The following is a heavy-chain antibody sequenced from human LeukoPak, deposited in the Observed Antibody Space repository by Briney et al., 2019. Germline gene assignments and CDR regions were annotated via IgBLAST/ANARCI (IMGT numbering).Heavy chain of an antibody. CDR2: ISGSGGST. CDR3: AKEYDILTGYSLGAFDI. Sequence: GGSLRLSCAASGFTFSSFAISWVRQAPGKGLEWGSAISGSGGSTYYADSVKGRFTISRDNSKNTLYLQMNSLKAEDTAVYYCAKEYDILTGYSLGAFDIWGQGTMVTVSS. V-gene: IGHV3-23*01. D-gene: IGHD3-9*01. CDR1: GFTFSSFA. J-gene: IGHJ3*02.